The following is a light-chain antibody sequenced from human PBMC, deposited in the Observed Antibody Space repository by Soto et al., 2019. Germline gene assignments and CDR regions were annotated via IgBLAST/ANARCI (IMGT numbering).Light chain of an antibody. V-gene: IGLV2-14*03. Sequence: HSVLTQPASVYGSPGQSITISCTGTSSDVGGYNYVSWYQHHPGKAPKPMIFDVSNRPSGVSNRFSGSKSGNTASLTISGLQPEDQADYYCSSYTTSNTRQIVFGTGTKVTV. CDR2: DVS. J-gene: IGLJ1*01. CDR1: SSDVGGYNY. CDR3: SSYTTSNTRQIV.